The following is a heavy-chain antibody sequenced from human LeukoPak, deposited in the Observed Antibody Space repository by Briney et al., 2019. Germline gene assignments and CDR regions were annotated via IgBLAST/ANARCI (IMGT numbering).Heavy chain of an antibody. V-gene: IGHV3-21*01. D-gene: IGHD3-9*01. Sequence: GGSLRLSCAACGFTFSSYSMNLVRQAPGKGLEWVSSISSSSSYIYYADSVKGRFTISRDNAKNSLYLQMSSLRAEDTAVYYCARDYDILTTYYYYGMDVWGQGTTVTVSS. J-gene: IGHJ6*02. CDR1: GFTFSSYS. CDR2: ISSSSSYI. CDR3: ARDYDILTTYYYYGMDV.